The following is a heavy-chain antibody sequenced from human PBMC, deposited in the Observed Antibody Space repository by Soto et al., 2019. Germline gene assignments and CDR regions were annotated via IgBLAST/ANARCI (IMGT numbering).Heavy chain of an antibody. CDR2: INAGNGNT. CDR3: ASSYYVSVNPQDYYYGMDV. Sequence: QVQLVRSGAEVKKPGASVKVSCKASGYTFTSYAMHWVRQAPGQRLEWMGWINAGNGNTKYSQKFQGRVTITRDTSASSAYMELSSLRSEDTAVYYCASSYYVSVNPQDYYYGMDVWGQETTDTVSS. J-gene: IGHJ6*02. CDR1: GYTFTSYA. V-gene: IGHV1-3*01. D-gene: IGHD3-10*01.